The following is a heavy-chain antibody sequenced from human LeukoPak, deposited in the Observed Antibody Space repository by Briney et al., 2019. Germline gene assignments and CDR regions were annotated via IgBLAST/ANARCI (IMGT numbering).Heavy chain of an antibody. J-gene: IGHJ5*02. Sequence: ASVKVSCKASGYTFINYGIGWVRQAPGQGLEWMGWINTANGNTKYSQKFQDRVTITRDTSASTTYMELSSLRSEDTAVYYCATGGGSSWFDPWGQGALVTVSS. CDR2: INTANGNT. V-gene: IGHV1-3*04. D-gene: IGHD2-15*01. CDR3: ATGGGSSWFDP. CDR1: GYTFINYG.